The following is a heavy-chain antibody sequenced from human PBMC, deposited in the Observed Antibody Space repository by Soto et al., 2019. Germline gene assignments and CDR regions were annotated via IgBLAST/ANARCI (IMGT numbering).Heavy chain of an antibody. D-gene: IGHD2-15*01. CDR1: GFSVSSSEVG. J-gene: IGHJ6*02. V-gene: IGHV2-5*02. CDR3: AHKGGRGAGMDV. CDR2: MYWDGDK. Sequence: QITLKESGPTLVKPTQTLTLTCTFSGFSVSSSEVGVGWIRQPAGKALEWLALMYWDGDKRYSPFLKGRLTITKDTSKNQVVLTMTNMDPVDTGTYYCAHKGGRGAGMDVWGQGTTVTVSS.